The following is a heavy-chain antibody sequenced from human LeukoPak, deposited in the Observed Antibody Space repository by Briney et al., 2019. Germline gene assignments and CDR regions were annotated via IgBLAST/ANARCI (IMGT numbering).Heavy chain of an antibody. V-gene: IGHV4-59*01. Sequence: PSETLSLTCTVSGGSISSYYWSWIRQPPGKGLEWIGYIYYSGSTNYNPSLKSRVTISVDTSKNQFSLKLSSVTAADTAVYYCASIPMFGGVIVAPGSLIDWGQGTLVTVSS. D-gene: IGHD3-16*02. CDR3: ASIPMFGGVIVAPGSLID. CDR1: GGSISSYY. J-gene: IGHJ4*02. CDR2: IYYSGST.